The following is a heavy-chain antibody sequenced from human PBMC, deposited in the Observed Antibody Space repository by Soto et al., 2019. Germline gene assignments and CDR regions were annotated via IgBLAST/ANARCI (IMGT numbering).Heavy chain of an antibody. CDR2: INAGNGNT. Sequence: GASVKVSCKASGYTFTSYAMHWVRQAPGQRLEWMGWINAGNGNTKYSQKFQGRVTITRDTSASTAYMELSSLRSEDTAVYYCARGDSSSWYSLGYWGQGTLVTVSS. J-gene: IGHJ4*02. CDR3: ARGDSSSWYSLGY. CDR1: GYTFTSYA. V-gene: IGHV1-3*01. D-gene: IGHD6-13*01.